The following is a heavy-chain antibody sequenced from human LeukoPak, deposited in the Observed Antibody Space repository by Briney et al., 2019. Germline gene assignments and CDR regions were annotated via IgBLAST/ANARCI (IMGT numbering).Heavy chain of an antibody. D-gene: IGHD1-7*01. V-gene: IGHV1-8*01. Sequence: ASVKVSCKASGFTFTSYDINWVRQATGQGLEWMGWMNPNSGNTGYAQKFQGRVTMTRNTSISTAYMELSSLRSEDTAVYYCARGDIYNWNYEDYWGQGTLVTVSS. CDR2: MNPNSGNT. J-gene: IGHJ4*02. CDR1: GFTFTSYD. CDR3: ARGDIYNWNYEDY.